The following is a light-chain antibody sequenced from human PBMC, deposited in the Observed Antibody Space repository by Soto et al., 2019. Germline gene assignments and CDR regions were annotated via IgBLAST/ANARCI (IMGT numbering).Light chain of an antibody. CDR1: QSVSSSY. J-gene: IGKJ3*01. CDR2: GAS. V-gene: IGKV3-20*01. CDR3: QQYGSSLFT. Sequence: EIVLTQSPGTLSLSPGERATLSCRASQSVSSSYLAWYQQKPGQAPRLLIYGASSRATGIPDRFSGSGSGKDFTLTISRLEPEHFAVYYCQQYGSSLFTFGPGTKVDIQ.